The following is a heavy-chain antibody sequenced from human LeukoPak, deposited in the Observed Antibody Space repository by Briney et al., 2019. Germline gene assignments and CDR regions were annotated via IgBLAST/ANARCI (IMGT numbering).Heavy chain of an antibody. J-gene: IGHJ4*02. CDR3: ATSKISGSYGY. D-gene: IGHD1-26*01. CDR1: GFTFSDYY. Sequence: GGSLRLSCAASGFTFSDYYMSWIRQAPGKGLEWVSYISSSSSYIYYADSVKGRFTISRDNAKNSLYLQMNSLRAEDTAVYYCATSKISGSYGYWGQGTLVTVSS. CDR2: ISSSSSYI. V-gene: IGHV3-11*06.